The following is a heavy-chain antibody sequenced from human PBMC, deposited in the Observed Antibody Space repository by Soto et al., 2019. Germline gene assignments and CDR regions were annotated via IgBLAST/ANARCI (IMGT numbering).Heavy chain of an antibody. CDR1: GGSISRNY. V-gene: IGHV4-59*01. J-gene: IGHJ3*02. CDR3: ATADIAVLPPGSLDI. CDR2: IYYSGST. D-gene: IGHD2-15*01. Sequence: PSETLSLTCTVSGGSISRNYWSWIRQPPGKGLEWIGYIYYSGSTNYNPSLKSRVTISIDTSKNQFSLNLSSVSAADKAVYYCATADIAVLPPGSLDIWGRGTMVTVSS.